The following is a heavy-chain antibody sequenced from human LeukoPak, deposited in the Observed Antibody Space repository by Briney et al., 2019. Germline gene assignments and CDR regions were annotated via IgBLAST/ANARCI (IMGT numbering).Heavy chain of an antibody. D-gene: IGHD1-26*01. V-gene: IGHV1-8*03. CDR2: MNPNSGNT. J-gene: IGHJ4*02. CDR3: ARVGSGSLNFDY. CDR1: GHTFTSYD. Sequence: ASVNVSCKASGHTFTSYDINWVRQATGQGFVWMGWMNPNSGNTGYAQKFLGRVTITRNTSISTAYMELSSLRSEDTAVYYFARVGSGSLNFDYWGQGTLVTVSS.